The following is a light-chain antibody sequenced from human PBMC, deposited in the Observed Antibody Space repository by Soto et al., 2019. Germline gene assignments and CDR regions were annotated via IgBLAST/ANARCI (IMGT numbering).Light chain of an antibody. CDR2: GAS. V-gene: IGKV3-20*01. CDR1: QSVSTN. CDR3: QQYGRSPPWT. Sequence: EIVFTQSPSTLSVSPGERATLSCAASQSVSTNLACYHQKPGHAPTLLIYGASSRATAIPDRFTGFGSGTDFTPPISRLEPEDFAVYYCQQYGRSPPWTFGQGTKVDI. J-gene: IGKJ1*01.